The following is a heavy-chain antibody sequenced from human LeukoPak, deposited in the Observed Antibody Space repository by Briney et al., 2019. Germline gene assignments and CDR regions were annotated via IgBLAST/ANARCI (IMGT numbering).Heavy chain of an antibody. CDR1: GVSLSPHY. Sequence: SETLSLTCAVSGVSLSPHYWSWIRPPLGKGLEWIGEINNRGTTNYSPSLRGRATISVDTSKNQFSLRLTAVTAADTAIYYCGGVALWWLTPFDFWGQGTPATVSS. CDR3: GGVALWWLTPFDF. D-gene: IGHD5-12*01. J-gene: IGHJ4*02. V-gene: IGHV4-34*01. CDR2: INNRGTT.